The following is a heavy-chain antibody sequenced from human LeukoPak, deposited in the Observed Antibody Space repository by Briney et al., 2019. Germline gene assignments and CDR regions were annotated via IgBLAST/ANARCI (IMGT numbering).Heavy chain of an antibody. CDR2: MNPNSGNT. Sequence: ASVKVSCKASGYTFTSYDINWVRQATGQGLAWMGWMNPNSGNTGYAQKFQGRVTITRNTSISTAYMELSSLRSEDTAVYYCARGRSIAARGDYYMDVWGKGTTVTVSS. J-gene: IGHJ6*03. V-gene: IGHV1-8*03. CDR1: GYTFTSYD. CDR3: ARGRSIAARGDYYMDV. D-gene: IGHD6-6*01.